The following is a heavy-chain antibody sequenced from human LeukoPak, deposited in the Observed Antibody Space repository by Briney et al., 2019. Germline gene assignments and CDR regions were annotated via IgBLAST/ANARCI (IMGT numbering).Heavy chain of an antibody. Sequence: PSGTLSLTCTVSGGSVSSGSYYWSWIRQPPGKGLEWIGYIYYSGSTNYNPSLKSRVTISVDTSKNQFSLKLSSVTAADTAVYYCARVPYSSSWYVGQIDYWGQGTLVTVSS. CDR1: GGSVSSGSYY. J-gene: IGHJ4*02. CDR2: IYYSGST. V-gene: IGHV4-61*01. CDR3: ARVPYSSSWYVGQIDY. D-gene: IGHD6-13*01.